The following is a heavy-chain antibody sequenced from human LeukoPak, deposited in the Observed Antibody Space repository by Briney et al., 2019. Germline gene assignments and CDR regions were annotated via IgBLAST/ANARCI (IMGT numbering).Heavy chain of an antibody. J-gene: IGHJ4*02. Sequence: SETLSLTCAVYGGSFSGYYWSWIRQPPGKGLEWIGEINHSGSTNYNPSIKSRVTISVDTSKNQFSLNLTSVTAADTAVYYCARGAGYYSYWGQGTLVTVSS. CDR1: GGSFSGYY. CDR3: ARGAGYYSY. V-gene: IGHV4-34*01. D-gene: IGHD3-9*01. CDR2: INHSGST.